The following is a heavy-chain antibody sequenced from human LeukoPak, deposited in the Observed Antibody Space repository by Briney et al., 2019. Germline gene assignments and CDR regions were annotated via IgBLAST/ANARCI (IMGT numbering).Heavy chain of an antibody. Sequence: SETLSLTCTVSGGSISSYYWSWIRQPPGKGLEWIAYIYYSGSTNYNPSLKSRVTISVDTSKNQFSLRLSSVTAADTAVYYCARDARGYSYIDYWGQGTLVTVSS. D-gene: IGHD5-18*01. CDR1: GGSISSYY. CDR2: IYYSGST. J-gene: IGHJ4*02. V-gene: IGHV4-59*13. CDR3: ARDARGYSYIDY.